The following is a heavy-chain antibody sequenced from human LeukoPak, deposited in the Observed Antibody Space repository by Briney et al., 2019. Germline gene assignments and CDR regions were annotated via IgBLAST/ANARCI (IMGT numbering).Heavy chain of an antibody. CDR2: IYYSGST. Sequence: SETLSLTCTVSGGSIDIYYWNWIRQPPGKGLEWLGYIYYSGSTYYNPSLKSRVTISVDTSKNQFSLKLSSVTAADTAVYYCARLGVITAVALRWGQGTLVTVSS. J-gene: IGHJ4*02. V-gene: IGHV4-59*12. CDR3: ARLGVITAVALR. CDR1: GGSIDIYY. D-gene: IGHD6-19*01.